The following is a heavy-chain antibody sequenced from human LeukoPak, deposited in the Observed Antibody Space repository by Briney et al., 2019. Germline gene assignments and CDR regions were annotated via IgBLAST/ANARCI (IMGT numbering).Heavy chain of an antibody. D-gene: IGHD3-3*01. Sequence: GGSLRLSCAASGFTFSGYYMSWIRQAPGKGLEWVSYISSSGSTIYYADSVKGRFTISRDNAKNSLYLQMNSLRAEDTAVYYCATDTYYDFWSGPVEYWGQGTLVTVSS. CDR2: ISSSGSTI. CDR1: GFTFSGYY. J-gene: IGHJ4*02. CDR3: ATDTYYDFWSGPVEY. V-gene: IGHV3-11*04.